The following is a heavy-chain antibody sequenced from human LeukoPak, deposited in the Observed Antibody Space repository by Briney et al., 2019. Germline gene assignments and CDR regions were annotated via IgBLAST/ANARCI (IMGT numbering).Heavy chain of an antibody. D-gene: IGHD3-10*01. Sequence: GASVNVSCKTSVYTFTGYYLHWVRQAPGLGLEWMGWINPNSGGTKYAQKFQGRVTMTRDTSISTAYMEVTRVTSDDTAVYYCARDNRGEYYFDYWGQGTLVTVSS. CDR2: INPNSGGT. V-gene: IGHV1-2*02. CDR1: VYTFTGYY. J-gene: IGHJ4*02. CDR3: ARDNRGEYYFDY.